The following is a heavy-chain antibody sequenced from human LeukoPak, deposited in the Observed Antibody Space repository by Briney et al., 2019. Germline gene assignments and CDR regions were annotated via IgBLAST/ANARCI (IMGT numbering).Heavy chain of an antibody. CDR3: AKDISPGKWELIFDY. CDR1: GLTFDDYT. D-gene: IGHD1-26*01. CDR2: ISWDGGST. Sequence: PGGSLRLSCAASGLTFDDYTMHWVRQAPGKGLEWVSLISWDGGSTYYADSVKGRFTISRDNSKNSLYLQTNSLRTEDTALYYCAKDISPGKWELIFDYWGQGTLVTVSS. V-gene: IGHV3-43*01. J-gene: IGHJ4*02.